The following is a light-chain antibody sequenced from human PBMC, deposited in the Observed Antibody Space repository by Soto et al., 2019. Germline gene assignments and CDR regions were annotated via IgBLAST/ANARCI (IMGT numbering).Light chain of an antibody. Sequence: IHMTPSPSSLSASVGDRVTISFGSSQSISSYLNWYQQKPGKATKLVIYAASNLQSGVPSRFSGSGSGTDFTFTINSLQPEDIGTYYCQHYNSFPITFGQGTRLEIK. CDR2: AAS. CDR1: QSISSY. J-gene: IGKJ5*01. V-gene: IGKV1-33*01. CDR3: QHYNSFPIT.